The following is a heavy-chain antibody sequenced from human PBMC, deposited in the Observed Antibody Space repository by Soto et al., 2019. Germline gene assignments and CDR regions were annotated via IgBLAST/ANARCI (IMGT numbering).Heavy chain of an antibody. Sequence: SETLSLTCTVSGGSISGYYWSWIRQPPGKGLEWIGYIYSSASTNYNPSLMNRVTISEDTSKNQFSLELTSVTAADTAVYYCASSNGVGSRLFVYWGQGTLVTVSS. V-gene: IGHV4-59*01. J-gene: IGHJ4*01. CDR1: GGSISGYY. D-gene: IGHD2-15*01. CDR3: ASSNGVGSRLFVY. CDR2: IYSSAST.